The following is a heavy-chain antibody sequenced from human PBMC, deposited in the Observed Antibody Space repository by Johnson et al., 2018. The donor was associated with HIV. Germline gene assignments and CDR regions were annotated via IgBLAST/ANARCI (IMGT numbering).Heavy chain of an antibody. D-gene: IGHD2-21*02. Sequence: QLVESGGGLVQPGRSLRLSCAASGFTFDDYAMHWVRQAPGKGLEWVSGISWNSGSITHYADSVKGRFTMSRDNSKNTLYLQMKSLRAEDTAIYYCAKDDNLGVWYSDAFDIWGQGTVVTVSS. CDR2: ISWNSGSIT. V-gene: IGHV3-9*01. CDR1: GFTFDDYA. J-gene: IGHJ3*02. CDR3: AKDDNLGVWYSDAFDI.